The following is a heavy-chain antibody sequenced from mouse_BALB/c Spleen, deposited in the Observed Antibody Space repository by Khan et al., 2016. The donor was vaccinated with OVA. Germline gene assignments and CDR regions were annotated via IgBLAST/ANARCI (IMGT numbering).Heavy chain of an antibody. CDR1: GFSLISYG. CDR2: IWGDGNT. CDR3: AKFDGIFYAVDY. V-gene: IGHV2-3*01. Sequence: VQLVESGPGLVAPSQSLSITCTVSGFSLISYGVNWVRQPPGKGLEWLGVIWGDGNTNYHSALISRLSISKDNSKSQVFLKLNSLQTDDTATYXCAKFDGIFYAVDYWGQGTSVTVSS. D-gene: IGHD2-3*01. J-gene: IGHJ4*01.